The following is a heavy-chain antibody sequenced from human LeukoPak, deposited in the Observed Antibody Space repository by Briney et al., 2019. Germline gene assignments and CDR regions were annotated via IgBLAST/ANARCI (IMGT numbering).Heavy chain of an antibody. J-gene: IGHJ4*02. CDR3: ATTYCSSTSCYPYYFDY. Sequence: SETLSLTCTVSGGSISSSSYYWGWIRQPPGKGLEWIGSIFYSGNTYYNASLKSRVTISVDTSKNRFSLKLSSVTSADTAVYYCATTYCSSTSCYPYYFDYWGQGTLVTVSS. CDR2: IFYSGNT. CDR1: GGSISSSSYY. D-gene: IGHD2-2*01. V-gene: IGHV4-39*02.